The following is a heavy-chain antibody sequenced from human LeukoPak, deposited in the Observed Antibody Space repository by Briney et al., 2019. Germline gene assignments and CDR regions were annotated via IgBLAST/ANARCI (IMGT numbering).Heavy chain of an antibody. J-gene: IGHJ4*02. CDR1: GFTFGAYG. Sequence: GGSLRLSCAASGFTFGAYGMNWVRQTPGKGLEWVSAIRGSGDTTYYADSVKGRFTISRGNSKSTLYLQMNSLRAEDTALYYCAKGTTVSKSTYYFDYWGQGTLVSVSS. V-gene: IGHV3-23*01. D-gene: IGHD4-11*01. CDR2: IRGSGDTT. CDR3: AKGTTVSKSTYYFDY.